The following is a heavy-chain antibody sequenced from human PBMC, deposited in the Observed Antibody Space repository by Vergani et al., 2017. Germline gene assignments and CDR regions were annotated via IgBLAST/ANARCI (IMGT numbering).Heavy chain of an antibody. CDR1: GGSFNSGSYY. CDR2: IHTNGVI. V-gene: IGHV4-61*02. J-gene: IGHJ3*02. Sequence: QVQLQESGPGLEKASQMVSLTCTVSGGSFNSGSYYWSWLRQPAGKRLEWIGRIHTNGVIHYNPSLNSRATISVDTSRNQISLKLTSVTATDTAIYFCARGNPYVDFDIWGQGTMITVSS. CDR3: ARGNPYVDFDI. D-gene: IGHD3-16*01.